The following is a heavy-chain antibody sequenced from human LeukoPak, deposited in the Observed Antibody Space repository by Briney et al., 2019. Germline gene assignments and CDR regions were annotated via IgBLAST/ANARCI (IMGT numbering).Heavy chain of an antibody. D-gene: IGHD4-17*01. CDR1: GFTFGDFD. Sequence: GGSLRLSCAASGFTFGDFDMHWVRQAPGKGLEWVAVISYDGTNKYYADSVKGRFTISRDSSKSTLYLEMNGLRAEDTAVYYCAKDDYGFDYRGQGTLVTVSS. CDR3: AKDDYGFDY. CDR2: ISYDGTNK. J-gene: IGHJ4*02. V-gene: IGHV3-30*18.